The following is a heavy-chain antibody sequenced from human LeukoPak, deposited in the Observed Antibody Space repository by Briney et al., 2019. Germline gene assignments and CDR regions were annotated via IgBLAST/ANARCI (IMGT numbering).Heavy chain of an antibody. CDR3: AKDWSAIAAAGLFDY. J-gene: IGHJ4*02. CDR2: ISGSGGST. D-gene: IGHD6-13*01. V-gene: IGHV3-23*01. Sequence: GGSLRLSCAASGFTFSSYAMSRVRQAPGKGLEWVSAISGSGGSTYYADSVKGRFTISRDNSKNTLYLQMNSLRAEDTAVYYCAKDWSAIAAAGLFDYWGQGTLVTVSS. CDR1: GFTFSSYA.